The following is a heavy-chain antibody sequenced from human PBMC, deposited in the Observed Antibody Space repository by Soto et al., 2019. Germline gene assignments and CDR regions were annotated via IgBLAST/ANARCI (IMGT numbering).Heavy chain of an antibody. Sequence: SETLSLTCAVSGYSISSGYYWGWIRQPPGKGLGWIGSIYHSGSTYYNPSLKSRVTISVDTSKNQFSLKLSSVTAADTAVYYCARWRSSGWHYYFDYWGQGTLVTV. CDR1: GYSISSGYY. J-gene: IGHJ4*02. D-gene: IGHD6-19*01. CDR3: ARWRSSGWHYYFDY. V-gene: IGHV4-38-2*01. CDR2: IYHSGST.